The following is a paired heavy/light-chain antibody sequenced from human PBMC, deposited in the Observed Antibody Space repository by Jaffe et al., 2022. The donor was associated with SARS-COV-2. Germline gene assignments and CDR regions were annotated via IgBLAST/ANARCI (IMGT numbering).Light chain of an antibody. CDR2: DTS. CDR1: QDIRYD. V-gene: IGKV1-17*01. J-gene: IGKJ1*01. Sequence: DIQMTQSPFSLSASVGDRVTITCRASQDIRYDLGWYQQKPGKAPKRLISDTSNLQSGVPSRFSGSGSGTEFTLTISTLQPEDFATYYCLQHNRYPFTFGQGTKVGI. CDR3: LQHNRYPFT.
Heavy chain of an antibody. D-gene: IGHD4-17*01. CDR2: IDNTGVHT. Sequence: EVQLLESGGRLVQPGGSLRLSCAASGLTFSTYGMSWVRQAPGKGLEWVSAIDNTGVHTYYADSVRGRFTISRDNSRDTLYLQMNSLRTEDTAVYSCSTVTKTNLERGADYWGQGALVTVSS. CDR1: GLTFSTYG. J-gene: IGHJ4*02. V-gene: IGHV3-23*01. CDR3: STVTKTNLERGADY.